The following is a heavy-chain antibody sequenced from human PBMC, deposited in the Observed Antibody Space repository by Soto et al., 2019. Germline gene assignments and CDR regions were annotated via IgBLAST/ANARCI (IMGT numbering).Heavy chain of an antibody. Sequence: GGSLRLSCAASGFTFSSYAMSWVRQAPGKGLEWVSAISGSGGSTYYADSVKGRFTISRDNSKNTLYLQMNSLRAEDTAVYYCASRPAPYYGERGGRPRNIDYWGQGTLVTVSS. CDR3: ASRPAPYYGERGGRPRNIDY. CDR2: ISGSGGST. CDR1: GFTFSSYA. V-gene: IGHV3-23*01. D-gene: IGHD4-17*01. J-gene: IGHJ4*02.